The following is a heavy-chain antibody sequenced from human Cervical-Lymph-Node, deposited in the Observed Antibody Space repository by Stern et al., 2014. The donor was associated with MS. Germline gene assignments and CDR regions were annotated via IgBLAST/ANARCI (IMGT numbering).Heavy chain of an antibody. Sequence: QVQLVQSGAQVKKPGASVKVSCKGSGYTFIRYYIHWVRQAPGQGLEWMGIVNANGGSARYAQKFRCRVTMASDTSTSTVSMELSSLRSEDTAVYYCATLYDSSGNYGMEVWGQGTTVIVSS. CDR2: VNANGGSA. CDR1: GYTFIRYY. D-gene: IGHD5/OR15-5a*01. V-gene: IGHV1-46*01. CDR3: ATLYDSSGNYGMEV. J-gene: IGHJ6*02.